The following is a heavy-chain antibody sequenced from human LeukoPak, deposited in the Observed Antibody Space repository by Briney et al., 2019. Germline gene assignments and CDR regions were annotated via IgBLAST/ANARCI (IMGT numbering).Heavy chain of an antibody. CDR2: MNPNSGNT. V-gene: IGHV1-8*01. Sequence: ASVKVSCKASGYTFTSYDINWVRQATGQGLEWMGWMNPNSGNTGYAQEFQGRVTMTRNTSISTAYMELSSLRSEDTAVYYCARNPRFRRWFDPWGQGTLVTVSS. CDR1: GYTFTSYD. J-gene: IGHJ5*02. D-gene: IGHD3-10*01. CDR3: ARNPRFRRWFDP.